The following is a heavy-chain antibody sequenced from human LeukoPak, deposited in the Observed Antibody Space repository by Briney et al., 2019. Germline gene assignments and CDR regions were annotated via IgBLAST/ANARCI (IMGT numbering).Heavy chain of an antibody. V-gene: IGHV4-59*08. J-gene: IGHJ4*02. CDR2: TYYRGRT. CDR3: ARAVSGRFDY. Sequence: TLTFTFTGSSVSMNRYDWGWIRQPPGKGLEWPGKTYYRGRTNYNPSLNIQIPISVNTAKNQFSLKLSSVTAADTAIYCCARAVSGRFDYWGQGTLVTVS. D-gene: IGHD6-19*01. CDR1: SVSMNRYD.